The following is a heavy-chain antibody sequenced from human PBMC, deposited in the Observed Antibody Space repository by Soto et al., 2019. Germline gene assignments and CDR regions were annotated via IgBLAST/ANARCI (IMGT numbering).Heavy chain of an antibody. CDR1: GYTLTSDY. CDR2: INPSGGST. Sequence: DSVKVSCRASGYTLTSDYIHWVRQAPGQGLEWMGIINPSGGSTNYAQNFQGRVTITRDTSTSTVYMDLSSLRSEDTAVYYCARGLASGDYWGQGTLVTVSS. J-gene: IGHJ4*02. CDR3: ARGLASGDY. V-gene: IGHV1-46*03.